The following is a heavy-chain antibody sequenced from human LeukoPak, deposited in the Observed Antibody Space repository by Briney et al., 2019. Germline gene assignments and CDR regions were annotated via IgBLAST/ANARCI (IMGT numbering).Heavy chain of an antibody. D-gene: IGHD2/OR15-2a*01. Sequence: ASVTVSFTASGYTFTIYDINWVRQAPGQGLEWMGWMNPNSGNTGYAQKFQGRVTMTRNTSISTAYMELSSLRSEDTAVYYCARATLVRRRTYYYYMDVWGKGTTVTISS. CDR1: GYTFTIYD. J-gene: IGHJ6*03. V-gene: IGHV1-8*02. CDR2: MNPNSGNT. CDR3: ARATLVRRRTYYYYMDV.